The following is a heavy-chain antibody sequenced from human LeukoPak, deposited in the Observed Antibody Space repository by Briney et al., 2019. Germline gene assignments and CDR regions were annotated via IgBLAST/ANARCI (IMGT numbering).Heavy chain of an antibody. J-gene: IGHJ5*02. CDR2: IYYSGST. V-gene: IGHV4-59*01. Sequence: SETLSLTCTVSGGPIGSYSWSWIGHPPGKGLEWIGYIYYSGSTNYNPSLKSRVTISVDTSKNQFSLKLSSVTAADTAVYYCARGNYDILTGYSKNWFDPWGQGTLVTVSS. D-gene: IGHD3-9*01. CDR1: GGPIGSYS. CDR3: ARGNYDILTGYSKNWFDP.